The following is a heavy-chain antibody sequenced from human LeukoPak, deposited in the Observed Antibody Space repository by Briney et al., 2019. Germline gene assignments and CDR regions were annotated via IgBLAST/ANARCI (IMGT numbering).Heavy chain of an antibody. J-gene: IGHJ5*02. Sequence: SGGSLRLSCAASGFMFSTSGMSWVRQAPGKGLECVSDISGSGATTSYADSVKGRFTISRDNSKHMLYLQMDSLRVEDTAVYFCAKGQKWFDPWGQGTLVTVSS. CDR1: GFMFSTSG. CDR2: ISGSGATT. V-gene: IGHV3-23*01. CDR3: AKGQKWFDP.